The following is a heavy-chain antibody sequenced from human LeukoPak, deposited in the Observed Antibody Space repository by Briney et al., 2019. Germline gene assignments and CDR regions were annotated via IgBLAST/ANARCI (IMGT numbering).Heavy chain of an antibody. J-gene: IGHJ3*02. Sequence: PSETLSLTCTVSGGSISSYYWSWIRQPPGKGLEWIGYIYYSGSTNYNPSLKSRVTISVDTSKNQFSLKLSSVTAADTAVYYCARVDYDFWSGYSQTGAFDIWGQGTMVTVSS. V-gene: IGHV4-59*01. CDR3: ARVDYDFWSGYSQTGAFDI. CDR2: IYYSGST. D-gene: IGHD3-3*01. CDR1: GGSISSYY.